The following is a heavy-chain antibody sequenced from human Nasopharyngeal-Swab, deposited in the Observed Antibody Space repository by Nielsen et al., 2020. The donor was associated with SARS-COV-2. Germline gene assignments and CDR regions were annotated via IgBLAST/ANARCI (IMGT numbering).Heavy chain of an antibody. CDR1: GFTFSSSE. J-gene: IGHJ4*02. CDR3: ARGPGGSYFDS. D-gene: IGHD1-26*01. Sequence: AGSLRLSCAASGFTFSSSEMTWVRQAPGKGLEWVSYISSSGNTMYYADSVKGRFTISRDNAKNSLYLQMNSLRAEDTAVYYCARGPGGSYFDSWGQGTLVTVSS. CDR2: ISSSGNTM. V-gene: IGHV3-48*03.